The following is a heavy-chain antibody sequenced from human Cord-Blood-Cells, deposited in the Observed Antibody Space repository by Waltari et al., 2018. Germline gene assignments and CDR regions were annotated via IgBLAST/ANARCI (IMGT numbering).Heavy chain of an antibody. V-gene: IGHV1-69*01. CDR2: ISPIFGTA. CDR1: GATFSSYA. J-gene: IGHJ6*02. D-gene: IGHD2-21*01. CDR3: ACGGDRYYYYGMDV. Sequence: QVQLVQSGAEVKKPGSSVKVSCKASGATFSSYAISWVRQAPGQGLEWMGGISPIFGTANYAQKFQGRVTITADESTSTAYMELSSLRSEDTAVYYCACGGDRYYYYGMDVWGQGTTVTVSS.